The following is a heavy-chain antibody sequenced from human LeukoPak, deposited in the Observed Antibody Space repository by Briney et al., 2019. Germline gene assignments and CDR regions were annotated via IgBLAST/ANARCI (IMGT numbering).Heavy chain of an antibody. CDR3: ADITWTRGQSFDN. CDR1: GFTFRSYV. CDR2: ISGSGDTT. D-gene: IGHD2-15*01. V-gene: IGHV3-23*01. Sequence: GGSLRLSCAASGFTFRSYVMSWVRQAPGKGLEWVSVISGSGDTTYYADSVKGRFTVSRDNSKNTLYLQMNSLRADDTAVYYCADITWTRGQSFDNWGQGTLVTVSA. J-gene: IGHJ4*02.